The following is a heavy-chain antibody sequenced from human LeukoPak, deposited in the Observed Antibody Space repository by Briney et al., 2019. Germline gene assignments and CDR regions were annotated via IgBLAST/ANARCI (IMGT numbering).Heavy chain of an antibody. CDR1: GFTFSNAW. CDR2: IKSKTDGGTT. J-gene: IGHJ6*02. Sequence: GGSLRLSCAASGFTFSNAWMSWVRQAPGKGLEWVGRIKSKTDGGTTDYAAPVKGRFTISRDDSKNTLYLQMNSLKTEDTAVYYCARVVPAAMSYYYYYGMDVWGQGTTVTVSS. CDR3: ARVVPAAMSYYYYYGMDV. V-gene: IGHV3-15*01. D-gene: IGHD2-2*01.